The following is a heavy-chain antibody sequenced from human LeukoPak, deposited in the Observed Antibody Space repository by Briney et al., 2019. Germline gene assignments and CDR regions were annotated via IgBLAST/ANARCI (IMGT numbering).Heavy chain of an antibody. CDR2: IDGSGGRP. CDR1: RFTFTAAW. J-gene: IGHJ4*02. Sequence: TGGSLRLSCAVSRFTFTAAWMSWVRQAPGRGLEWVSAIDGSGGRPYYADSVKGRFTISRDNSKNTLYLQMHSLRAEDTAIYYCAKDRRLPWDYFDSWGQGVQVTVSS. V-gene: IGHV3-23*01. CDR3: AKDRRLPWDYFDS. D-gene: IGHD5-12*01.